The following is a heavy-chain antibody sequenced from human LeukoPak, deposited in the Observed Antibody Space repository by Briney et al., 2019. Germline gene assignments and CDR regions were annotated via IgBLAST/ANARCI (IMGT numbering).Heavy chain of an antibody. J-gene: IGHJ3*02. D-gene: IGHD2-2*01. CDR2: INHSGST. CDR3: ARYTYCSSTSCPRNDAFDI. CDR1: GGSFSGYY. Sequence: PSETLSLTCAVYGGSFSGYYWSWIRQPPGKGLEWIGEINHSGSTNYNPSLKSRVTISVETSKNQFSLKLSSVTAADTAVYYCARYTYCSSTSCPRNDAFDIWGQGTMVTVSS. V-gene: IGHV4-34*01.